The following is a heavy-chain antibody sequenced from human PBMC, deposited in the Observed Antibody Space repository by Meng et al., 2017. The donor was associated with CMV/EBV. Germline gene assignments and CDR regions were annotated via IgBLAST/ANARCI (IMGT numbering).Heavy chain of an antibody. Sequence: VESGGGVVQPGGSLRLVCAASGFTFSSSAMHWVRQPPGKGLEWVSFIAHDGSAKTYTDSVKGRFTISRDDSENTVYLEMNSLRVEDTAGYYCAKDLYYSFDYWGQGTLVTVSS. V-gene: IGHV3-30*02. CDR2: IAHDGSAK. CDR3: AKDLYYSFDY. D-gene: IGHD2-8*01. J-gene: IGHJ4*02. CDR1: GFTFSSSA.